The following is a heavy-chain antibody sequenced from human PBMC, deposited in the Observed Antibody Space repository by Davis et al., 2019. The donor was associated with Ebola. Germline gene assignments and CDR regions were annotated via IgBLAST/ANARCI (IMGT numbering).Heavy chain of an antibody. CDR1: GFTVSSNH. V-gene: IGHV3-53*01. D-gene: IGHD2/OR15-2a*01. Sequence: GESLKISCAASGFTVSSNHMSWVRQAPGKGLEWVSVIYDHSTAYADSVRGRFTISRDNSKNTLYLQIDSLRPEDTAIYHCARERYLQTFPTIDYWGQGTLVSVSS. J-gene: IGHJ4*02. CDR2: IYDHST. CDR3: ARERYLQTFPTIDY.